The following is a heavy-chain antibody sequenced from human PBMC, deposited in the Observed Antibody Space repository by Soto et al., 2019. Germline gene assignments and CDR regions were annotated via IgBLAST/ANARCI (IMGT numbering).Heavy chain of an antibody. D-gene: IGHD4-17*01. CDR3: ARDPNDYGGNEIDY. Sequence: ASVKVSCKASGYTFTSYGISWVRQAPGQGLEWMGWISAYNGNTNYAQKFQGRVTITADKSTSTAYMELSSLRSEDTAVYYCARDPNDYGGNEIDYWGQGTLVTVSS. J-gene: IGHJ4*02. V-gene: IGHV1-18*01. CDR2: ISAYNGNT. CDR1: GYTFTSYG.